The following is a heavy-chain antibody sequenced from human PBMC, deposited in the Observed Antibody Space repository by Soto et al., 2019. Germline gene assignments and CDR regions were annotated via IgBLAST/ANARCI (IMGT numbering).Heavy chain of an antibody. V-gene: IGHV3-23*01. CDR1: GFTFSSFA. CDR3: AKDSVIAVVGTCDY. Sequence: EVQLLESGGGLVQPGGSLRLSCAASGFTFSSFAMSWVRQAPGKGLEWVSAISGSGGSTYYADSVKGRFTISRDNSKNTLYLQMNSLRAEDTAVYYCAKDSVIAVVGTCDYWGQGTLVTVSS. J-gene: IGHJ4*02. CDR2: ISGSGGST. D-gene: IGHD6-19*01.